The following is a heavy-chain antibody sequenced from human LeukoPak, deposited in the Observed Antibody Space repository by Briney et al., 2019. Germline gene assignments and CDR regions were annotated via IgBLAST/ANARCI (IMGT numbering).Heavy chain of an antibody. CDR2: ISYDGSNK. Sequence: PGGSLRLSCAASRFTFSSYAMHWVRQAPGKGLEWVAVISYDGSNKYYADSVKGRFTISRDNSKNTLYLQMNSLRAGDTAVYYCARDAVAGPFDYWGQGTLVTVSS. J-gene: IGHJ4*02. V-gene: IGHV3-30*04. CDR1: RFTFSSYA. CDR3: ARDAVAGPFDY. D-gene: IGHD6-19*01.